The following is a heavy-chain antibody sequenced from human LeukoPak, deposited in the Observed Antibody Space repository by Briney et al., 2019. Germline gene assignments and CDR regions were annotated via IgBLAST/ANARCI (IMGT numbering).Heavy chain of an antibody. CDR1: GGTFSSYA. V-gene: IGHV1-69*04. CDR3: ARGSGSRDYYGMDV. J-gene: IGHJ6*02. Sequence: ASVKVSCKASGGTFSSYAISWVRQAPGQGLEWMERIIPILGIANYAQKFQGRVTITADKSTSTAYMELSSLRSEDTAVYYCARGSGSRDYYGMDVWGQGTTVTVSS. D-gene: IGHD1-26*01. CDR2: IIPILGIA.